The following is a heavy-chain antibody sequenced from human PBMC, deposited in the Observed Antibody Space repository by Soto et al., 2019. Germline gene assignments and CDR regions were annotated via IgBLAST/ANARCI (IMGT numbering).Heavy chain of an antibody. V-gene: IGHV1-3*01. CDR2: INAGNGNT. Sequence: QVQLVQSGAEVKKPGASVKVSCKASGYTFTSYAMHWVRQAPGQRLEWMGWINAGNGNTKYSQKFQGRVTITRDTSESTAYMELSSLRSEDTAVYYCARDKWSSIYSSSSGELDYWGQGTLVTVSS. CDR1: GYTFTSYA. D-gene: IGHD6-6*01. CDR3: ARDKWSSIYSSSSGELDY. J-gene: IGHJ4*02.